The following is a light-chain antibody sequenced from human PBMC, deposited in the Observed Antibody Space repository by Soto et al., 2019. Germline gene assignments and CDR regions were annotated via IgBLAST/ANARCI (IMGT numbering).Light chain of an antibody. CDR1: QSVLYSPNNKNY. J-gene: IGKJ1*01. Sequence: DIVMTQSPDSLALSLGERATINCKSSQSVLYSPNNKNYLAWYQQKPGQPPKLLLYWASMRESGVPDRFSGSASGTDFTLTSSSLQAEDVAVYYCHQYASSPWTFGPGTNVEIK. CDR3: HQYASSPWT. V-gene: IGKV4-1*01. CDR2: WAS.